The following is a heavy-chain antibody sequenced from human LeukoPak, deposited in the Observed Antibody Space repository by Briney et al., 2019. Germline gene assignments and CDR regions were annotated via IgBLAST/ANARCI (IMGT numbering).Heavy chain of an antibody. CDR2: IYTSGGT. CDR3: ARDNLRDNWFDP. J-gene: IGHJ5*02. V-gene: IGHV4-61*02. CDR1: GGSISSGSYY. Sequence: SETLSLTCTVSGGSISSGSYYWSWIRQPAGKGLEWIGRIYTSGGTNYNPSLKSRVTISVDTSKNQFSLKLSSVTAADTAVYYCARDNLRDNWFDPWGQGTLVTVSS. D-gene: IGHD1-14*01.